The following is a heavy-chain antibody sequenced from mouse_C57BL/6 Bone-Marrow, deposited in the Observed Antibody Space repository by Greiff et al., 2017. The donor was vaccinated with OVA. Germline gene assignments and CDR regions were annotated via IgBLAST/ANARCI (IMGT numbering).Heavy chain of an antibody. V-gene: IGHV1-4*01. D-gene: IGHD1-1*01. CDR1: GYTFTSYT. CDR2: INPSSGYT. CDR3: ARRRSWFAY. Sequence: QVQLQQSGADLARPGASVKMSCKASGYTFTSYTMHWVKQRPGQGLEWIGYINPSSGYTKYNQKFKDKATLTADKSSSTAYTQLSSLSSEDAAVYYCARRRSWFAYWGQGTLVTVSA. J-gene: IGHJ3*01.